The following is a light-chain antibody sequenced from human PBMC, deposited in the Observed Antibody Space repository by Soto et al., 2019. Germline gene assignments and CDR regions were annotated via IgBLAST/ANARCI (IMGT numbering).Light chain of an antibody. CDR3: CSYTTTSSYV. CDR1: SSDVGSYKY. J-gene: IGLJ1*01. V-gene: IGLV2-14*03. Sequence: QSALTQPASVSGSPGQSITISCTGSSSDVGSYKYVSWYQQHPGKAPKVMIYDVSNRPSGVSSRFSGSKSGNTASLTISVLQAEDEADYYCCSYTTTSSYVFGSGTKLTVL. CDR2: DVS.